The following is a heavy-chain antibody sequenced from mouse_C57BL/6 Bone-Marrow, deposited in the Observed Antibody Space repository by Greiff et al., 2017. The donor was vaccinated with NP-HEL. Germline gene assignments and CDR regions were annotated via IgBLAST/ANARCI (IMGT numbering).Heavy chain of an antibody. Sequence: EVQLQQSGPVLVKPGASVKMSCKASGYTFTDYYMNWVKQSHGKSLEWIGVINPYNGGTSYNQKFKGKATLTVDKSSSTAYMELNSLTSEDSAVYYCARDYYEYFDVWAQGPRSPSPQ. J-gene: IGHJ1*03. D-gene: IGHD1-1*01. CDR2: INPYNGGT. V-gene: IGHV1-19*01. CDR1: GYTFTDYY. CDR3: ARDYYEYFDV.